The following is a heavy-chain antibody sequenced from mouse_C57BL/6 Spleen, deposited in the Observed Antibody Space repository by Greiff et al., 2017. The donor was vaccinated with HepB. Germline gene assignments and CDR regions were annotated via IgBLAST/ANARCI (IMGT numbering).Heavy chain of an antibody. CDR2: ISNGGGST. V-gene: IGHV5-12*01. CDR1: GFTFSDYY. Sequence: EVQLVESGGGLVQPGGSLKLSCAASGFTFSDYYMYWVRQTPEKRLEWVAYISNGGGSTYYPDTVKGRFTISRDNAKNTLYLQMSRLMSEDTAMYYCAGYDYDDRYFDVWGTGTTVTVSS. J-gene: IGHJ1*03. D-gene: IGHD2-4*01. CDR3: AGYDYDDRYFDV.